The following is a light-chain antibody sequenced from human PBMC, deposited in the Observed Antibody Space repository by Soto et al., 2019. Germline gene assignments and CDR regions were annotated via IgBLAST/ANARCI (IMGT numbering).Light chain of an antibody. CDR2: AAS. Sequence: DIQMTQSPSSLSASVGDRVTITCRASQNIRTSLNWYQQKQGKAPKLLIYAASNLQSGVPSRISGGGSGKDFPIIISSLQPKDFATYYCHQSYTTPFTFGPGTKVDIK. J-gene: IGKJ3*01. CDR1: QNIRTS. V-gene: IGKV1-39*01. CDR3: HQSYTTPFT.